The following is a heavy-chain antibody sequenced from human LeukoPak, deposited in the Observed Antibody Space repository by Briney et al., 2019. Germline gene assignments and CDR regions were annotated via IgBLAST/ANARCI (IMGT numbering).Heavy chain of an antibody. D-gene: IGHD5-18*01. V-gene: IGHV4-59*01. CDR2: IDYRGST. J-gene: IGHJ3*02. Sequence: PSETLSLTCTDSGDSISTYYWSWIRQPPGKGLEWIAYIDYRGSTTYNPSLRSRVTISVDTSRNQFSLKLYSVTAADTAVYYCARSRSGYSYDHAAFEIWGQGTMVTVSS. CDR3: ARSRSGYSYDHAAFEI. CDR1: GDSISTYY.